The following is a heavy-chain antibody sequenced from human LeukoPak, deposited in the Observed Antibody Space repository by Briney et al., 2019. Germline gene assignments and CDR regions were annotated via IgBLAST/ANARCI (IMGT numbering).Heavy chain of an antibody. CDR1: GGTFSSYA. D-gene: IGHD4-17*01. CDR3: ARDLWASPDYGDYSDY. V-gene: IGHV1-69*05. Sequence: SVEVSCKASGGTFSSYAISWVRQAPGQGLEWMGGIIPIFGTANYAQKFQGRVTITTDESTSTAYMELSSLRSEDTAVYYCARDLWASPDYGDYSDYWGQGTLVTVSS. CDR2: IIPIFGTA. J-gene: IGHJ4*02.